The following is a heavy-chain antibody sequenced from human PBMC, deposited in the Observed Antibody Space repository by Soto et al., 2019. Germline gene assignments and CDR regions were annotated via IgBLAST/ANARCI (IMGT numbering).Heavy chain of an antibody. D-gene: IGHD1-7*01. CDR1: GFTFSSYS. CDR2: ISSSSYI. Sequence: LRLSCAASGFTFSSYSMNWVRQAPGKGLEWVSSISSSSYIYYADSVKGRFTISRDNAKNSLYLQMNSLRAEDTAVYYCARDLVELSDAFDIWGQGTMVTVS. CDR3: ARDLVELSDAFDI. J-gene: IGHJ3*02. V-gene: IGHV3-21*01.